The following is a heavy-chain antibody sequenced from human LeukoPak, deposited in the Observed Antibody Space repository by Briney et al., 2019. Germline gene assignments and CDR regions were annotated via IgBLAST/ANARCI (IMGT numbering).Heavy chain of an antibody. CDR1: GFTFSDYY. J-gene: IGHJ4*01. D-gene: IGHD3-22*01. Sequence: PGGSLRLSCAASGFTFSDYYMSWIRQAPGKGLEWVPYISSSGSTTYYADSVKGRFTISRDNAKNSLYLQMNSLRAEDTAVYYCARDLYYYDSSGSPGDCWGHGTLVTVSS. CDR3: ARDLYYYDSSGSPGDC. V-gene: IGHV3-11*04. CDR2: ISSSGSTT.